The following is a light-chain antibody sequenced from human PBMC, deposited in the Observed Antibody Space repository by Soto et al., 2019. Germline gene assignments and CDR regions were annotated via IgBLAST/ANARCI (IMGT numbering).Light chain of an antibody. CDR3: LQDYNYPRT. CDR2: AAS. V-gene: IGKV1-6*01. Sequence: AIQMTQSPSSLSASVGHRVTITCRASQGIRNDLGWYQQKPGKAPKLLIYAASSLQSGVPSRFTGSGSGTDFTLTISSLQPEDFASYYCLQDYNYPRTFGQGTKVEVK. CDR1: QGIRND. J-gene: IGKJ1*01.